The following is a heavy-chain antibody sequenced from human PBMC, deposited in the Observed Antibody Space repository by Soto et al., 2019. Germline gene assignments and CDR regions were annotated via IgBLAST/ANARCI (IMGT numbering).Heavy chain of an antibody. J-gene: IGHJ3*02. CDR2: VYISGST. CDR1: GGSSSTYY. CDR3: ARGGRDGFDI. V-gene: IGHV4-4*07. Sequence: SETLSLTCTVSGGSSSTYYWNWIRQSAGKGLEWIGRVYISGSTNYHTSLKSRVAMSVDTSNNQLSLKVTSVTAADTAVYYCARGGRDGFDIWDQGTMVTVSS.